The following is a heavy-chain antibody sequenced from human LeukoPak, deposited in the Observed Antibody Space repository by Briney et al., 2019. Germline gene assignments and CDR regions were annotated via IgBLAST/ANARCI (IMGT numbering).Heavy chain of an antibody. V-gene: IGHV3-64D*09. CDR3: TREGGSGSYSDS. J-gene: IGHJ4*02. Sequence: PGGSLRLSCSASGFTFSNYAMHWVRQAPGKGLEYVSAISSNGGSTYYADSVKGRFTISRDNSKNTLYLQMSSLRAEDTAVYYCTREGGSGSYSDSWGQGTLVTVSP. CDR1: GFTFSNYA. CDR2: ISSNGGST. D-gene: IGHD3-10*01.